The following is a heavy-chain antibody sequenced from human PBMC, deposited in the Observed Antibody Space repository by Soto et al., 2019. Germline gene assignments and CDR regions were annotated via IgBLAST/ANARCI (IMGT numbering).Heavy chain of an antibody. CDR2: IYTSGST. J-gene: IGHJ4*02. CDR3: AREARYYDILTGYYWVYYFDY. D-gene: IGHD3-9*01. Sequence: ETXSLTCTVSGGAISSYYWSWIRQPAGKGLEWIGRIYTSGSTNYNPSLKSRVTMSVDTSKNQFSLKLSSVTAADTAVYYCAREARYYDILTGYYWVYYFDYWGQGTLVTVSS. CDR1: GGAISSYY. V-gene: IGHV4-4*07.